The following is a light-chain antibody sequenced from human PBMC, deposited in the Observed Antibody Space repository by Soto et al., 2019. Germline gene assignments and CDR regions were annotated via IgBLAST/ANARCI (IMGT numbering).Light chain of an antibody. Sequence: TQTPATVCARVGDGVTIPCRASQTISRCLAWYQQKPGRAPKLLIYDASTLESGVPSRFSGSGSGTEFTLTISSLQPDDSATYYCQQYSSFWTFAHGA. CDR3: QQYSSFWT. J-gene: IGKJ1*01. V-gene: IGKV1-5*01. CDR2: DAS. CDR1: QTISRC.